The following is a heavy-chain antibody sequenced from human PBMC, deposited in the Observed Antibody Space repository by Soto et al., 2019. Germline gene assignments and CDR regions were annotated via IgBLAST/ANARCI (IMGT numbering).Heavy chain of an antibody. V-gene: IGHV4-59*07. Sequence: QVQLQESGPGLVKPSDTLSLTCTVSGDSMNYYWSWIRQPPGKGLEWIGFIYYTGTTGSNPSLKSGVTMSVDTSNNQFSLKLSSLTAADTAVYYCARLTGNNWFDPWGQGTLVTVSS. CDR3: ARLTGNNWFDP. CDR2: IYYTGTT. D-gene: IGHD3-9*01. J-gene: IGHJ5*02. CDR1: GDSMNYY.